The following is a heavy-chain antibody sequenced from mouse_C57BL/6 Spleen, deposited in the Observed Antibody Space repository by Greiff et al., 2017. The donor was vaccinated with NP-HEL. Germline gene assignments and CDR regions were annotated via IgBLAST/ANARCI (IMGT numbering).Heavy chain of an antibody. V-gene: IGHV1-74*01. CDR1: GYTFTSYW. Sequence: QVQLKQPGAELVKPGASVKVSCKASGYTFTSYWMHWVKQRPGQGLEWIGRIHPSDSDTNYNQKFKGKATLTVDKSSSTAYMQLSSLTSEDSAVYYCAMIAGYYYGSSYWGQGTLVTVSA. CDR2: IHPSDSDT. CDR3: AMIAGYYYGSSY. J-gene: IGHJ3*01. D-gene: IGHD1-1*01.